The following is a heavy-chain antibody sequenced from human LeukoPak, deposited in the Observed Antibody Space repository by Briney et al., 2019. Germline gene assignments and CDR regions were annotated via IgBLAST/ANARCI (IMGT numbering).Heavy chain of an antibody. V-gene: IGHV3-21*01. Sequence: GGSLRLSCAASGFTFSSYSMNWVRQAPGKGLEWVSSISSSSSYIYYADSVKGRFTISRDNAKNSLYLQMNSMRAEDTAVYYCNVVTATTGAFDIWGQGTMVTVSS. CDR3: NVVTATTGAFDI. J-gene: IGHJ3*02. CDR2: ISSSSSYI. CDR1: GFTFSSYS. D-gene: IGHD2-21*02.